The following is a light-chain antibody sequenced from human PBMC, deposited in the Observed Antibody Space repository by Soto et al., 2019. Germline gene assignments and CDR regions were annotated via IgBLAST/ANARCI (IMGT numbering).Light chain of an antibody. Sequence: AIRMTQSPSSLSASTGDRVTITCRASQGISSYLAWYQQKPGKAPKLLIYAASTLQSGVPSRFSGSGSGTDFTLTISCLQSEDFETYYCQQYYSYPRTFGKGTKVDIX. CDR1: QGISSY. CDR2: AAS. V-gene: IGKV1-8*01. J-gene: IGKJ1*01. CDR3: QQYYSYPRT.